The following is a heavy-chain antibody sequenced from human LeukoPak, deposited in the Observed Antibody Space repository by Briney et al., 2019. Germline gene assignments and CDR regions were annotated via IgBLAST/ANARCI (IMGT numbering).Heavy chain of an antibody. CDR2: INHSGST. V-gene: IGHV4-34*01. D-gene: IGHD2-8*01. CDR1: GGSFSGYY. Sequence: SETLSLTCAVYGGSFSGYYWSWVRQPPGKGLEWIGEINHSGSTNYNPSLTSRGTISVDTSKNQFSLKLSSVTAADTAVYYCARPSGVYAFFNYWGQGTLVTVSS. CDR3: ARPSGVYAFFNY. J-gene: IGHJ4*02.